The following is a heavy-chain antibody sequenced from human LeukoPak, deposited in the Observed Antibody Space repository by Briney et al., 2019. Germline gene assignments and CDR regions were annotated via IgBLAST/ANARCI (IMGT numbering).Heavy chain of an antibody. J-gene: IGHJ3*02. D-gene: IGHD3-3*01. CDR2: IYYSGST. CDR1: GGSISSGDYY. Sequence: SETLSLTCTVSGGSISSGDYYWSWIRQPPGKGLEWIGYIYYSGSTYYNPSLKSRVTISVDTSKNQFSLKLRSVTAADTAVYYCARDLLGITIFGLGYGGAFDIWGQGTMVTVSS. V-gene: IGHV4-30-4*08. CDR3: ARDLLGITIFGLGYGGAFDI.